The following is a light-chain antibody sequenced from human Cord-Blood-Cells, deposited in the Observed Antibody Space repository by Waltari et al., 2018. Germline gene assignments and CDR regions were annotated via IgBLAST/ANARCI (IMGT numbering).Light chain of an antibody. CDR3: QQYKSYWT. J-gene: IGKJ1*01. CDR2: QAS. V-gene: IGKV1-5*03. CDR1: PIISSR. Sequence: DIQMNQSPSTLSASVGDRVTITCRASPIISSRLAWYQQKPGKAPKLLIYQASSLESGVPSRFSGSGSGTEFTLTISSLQPDDFATYYCQQYKSYWTFGQGTKVEIK.